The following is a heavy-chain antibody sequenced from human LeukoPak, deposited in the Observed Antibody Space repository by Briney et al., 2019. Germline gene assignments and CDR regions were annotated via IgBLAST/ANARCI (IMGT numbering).Heavy chain of an antibody. V-gene: IGHV4-61*02. D-gene: IGHD3-22*01. CDR3: ARDDYDSSGYYYESWFVP. CDR2: IYTSGST. CDR1: GGSISSGSYY. Sequence: SETLSLTCTVSGGSISSGSYYWSWIRQPAGKGLEWIGRIYTSGSTNYNPSLKSRVTISVDTSKNQFSLKLSSVTAADTAVYYCARDDYDSSGYYYESWFVPWGQGTLVTVSS. J-gene: IGHJ5*02.